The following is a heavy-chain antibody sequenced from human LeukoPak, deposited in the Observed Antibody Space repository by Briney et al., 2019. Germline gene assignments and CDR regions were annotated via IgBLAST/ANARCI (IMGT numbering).Heavy chain of an antibody. CDR1: GFIFRDYA. J-gene: IGHJ6*03. Sequence: QPGGSLRLTCEASGFIFRDYAMHWVRQAPGKGLEWVAFTRYDGGSELYADSVKGRLTISRDNSNSILYLQMNSLRVEDTAVYLCAKDTGYMFRSENYMDVWGKGTTVTVSS. CDR2: TRYDGGSE. D-gene: IGHD3-3*01. V-gene: IGHV3-30*02. CDR3: AKDTGYMFRSENYMDV.